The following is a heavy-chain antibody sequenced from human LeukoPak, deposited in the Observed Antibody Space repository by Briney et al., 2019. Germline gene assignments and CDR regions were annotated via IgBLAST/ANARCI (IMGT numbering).Heavy chain of an antibody. Sequence: GGSLRLSCAASGFTFSSYGMHWVRQAPGKGLEWVGRIKTKTDGGTTDYAAPVKGRFTISRGDSKNTLYLQMNSLKTEDTAVYYCTTKYYSGSVYGMDVWGQGTTVTVSS. CDR2: IKTKTDGGTT. D-gene: IGHD2/OR15-2a*01. CDR3: TTKYYSGSVYGMDV. V-gene: IGHV3-15*01. CDR1: GFTFSSYG. J-gene: IGHJ6*02.